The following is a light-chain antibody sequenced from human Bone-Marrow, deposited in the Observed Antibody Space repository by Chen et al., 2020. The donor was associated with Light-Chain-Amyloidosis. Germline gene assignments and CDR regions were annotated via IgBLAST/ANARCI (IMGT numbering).Light chain of an antibody. CDR1: NIGSTS. J-gene: IGLJ3*02. V-gene: IGLV3-21*02. Sequence: SSVLTQPSSVSVAPGQTATIACGGNNIGSTSVHWYHQTPGQAPLLVVYDDSDRPSGIPERLSGSNSGNTATLTISRVEAGDEADYYCQVWDRSSDRPVFGGGTKLTVL. CDR2: DDS. CDR3: QVWDRSSDRPV.